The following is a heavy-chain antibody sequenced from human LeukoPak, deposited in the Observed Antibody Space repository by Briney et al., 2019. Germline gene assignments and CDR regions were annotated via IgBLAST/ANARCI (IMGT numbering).Heavy chain of an antibody. CDR2: IYTSGSA. CDR1: GGSISLYY. V-gene: IGHV4-4*07. Sequence: SETLSLTCTVSGGSISLYYWNWIRQPAGKGLEWIGRIYTSGSANYNPSLKSRVTISVDTSKNQFSLKLSSVTAADTAVYYCARDRRDMVRGINIVRQYHYYYYMDVWGKGTTVTVSS. D-gene: IGHD3-10*01. J-gene: IGHJ6*03. CDR3: ARDRRDMVRGINIVRQYHYYYYMDV.